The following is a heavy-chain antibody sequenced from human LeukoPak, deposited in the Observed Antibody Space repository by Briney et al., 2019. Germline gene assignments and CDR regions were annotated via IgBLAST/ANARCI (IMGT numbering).Heavy chain of an antibody. Sequence: GESLKISCQVSGYSFTSYWIGWVRQMPGKGLEWMGIIYPGDSDTRYSPSFQGQVTISADKSISTAYLQWSSLKASDTAMYYCARPHYYDSSGYYSDYWGQGTLVTVSS. D-gene: IGHD3-22*01. CDR3: ARPHYYDSSGYYSDY. V-gene: IGHV5-51*01. CDR1: GYSFTSYW. J-gene: IGHJ4*02. CDR2: IYPGDSDT.